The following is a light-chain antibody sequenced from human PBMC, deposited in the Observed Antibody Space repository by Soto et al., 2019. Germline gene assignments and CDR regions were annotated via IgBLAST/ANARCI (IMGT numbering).Light chain of an antibody. V-gene: IGKV3-15*01. CDR2: AAS. Sequence: EILMTQSPSTLSVSPGDRATLSCRASQGISSNLAWYQQKPGQAPKLLLYAASTWHTGIPAKFSGGGSGTEFTLTISSLQSEDFAVYFCQHYNTWPRTFGQGTRVEIK. J-gene: IGKJ1*01. CDR1: QGISSN. CDR3: QHYNTWPRT.